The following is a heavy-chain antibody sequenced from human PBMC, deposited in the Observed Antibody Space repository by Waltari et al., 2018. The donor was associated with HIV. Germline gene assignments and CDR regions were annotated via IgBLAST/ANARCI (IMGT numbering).Heavy chain of an antibody. V-gene: IGHV1-2*02. D-gene: IGHD1-26*01. CDR1: GYTFTGNY. CDR3: ARDGGRYFDCDY. Sequence: QVQLVQSGAEVKNPGASVKVSCRASGYTFTGNYMHWVRQAPGQGLEYMGWINPNTGVSKNAQKFQGRVTMTRDTSISTAYMELRSLRSDDTAVYYCARDGGRYFDCDYWGQGTLVTLSS. J-gene: IGHJ4*02. CDR2: INPNTGVS.